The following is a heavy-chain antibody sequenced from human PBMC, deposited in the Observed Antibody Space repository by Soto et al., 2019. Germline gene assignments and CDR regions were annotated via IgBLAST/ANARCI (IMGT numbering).Heavy chain of an antibody. CDR3: AREGGGYCSGGSCQVDY. J-gene: IGHJ4*02. D-gene: IGHD2-15*01. CDR1: GGSISSGDYY. CDR2: IYYSGST. Sequence: SETLSLTCTVSGGSISSGDYYWSWIRQPPGKGLEWIGYIYYSGSTYYNPSLKSRVTISVDTSKNQFSLKLSSVTAADTAVYYCAREGGGYCSGGSCQVDYWGQGTLVTVSS. V-gene: IGHV4-30-4*01.